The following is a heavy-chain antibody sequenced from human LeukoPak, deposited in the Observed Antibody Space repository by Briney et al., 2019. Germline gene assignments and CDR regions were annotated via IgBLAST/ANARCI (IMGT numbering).Heavy chain of an antibody. D-gene: IGHD3-22*01. V-gene: IGHV3-11*01. CDR1: GFTSSDYY. Sequence: PGGSLRLSCAASGFTSSDYYMSWIRQAPGKGLEWVSYISSSGSTIYYADSVKGRFTISRDNAKNSLYLQMNSLRAEDTAVYYCARTPWGYYDSSGYGFDYWGQGTLVTVSS. CDR2: ISSSGSTI. CDR3: ARTPWGYYDSSGYGFDY. J-gene: IGHJ4*02.